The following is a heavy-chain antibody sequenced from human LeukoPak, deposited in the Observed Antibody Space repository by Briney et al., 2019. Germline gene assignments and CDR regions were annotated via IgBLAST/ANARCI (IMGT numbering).Heavy chain of an antibody. Sequence: TSETLSLTCTVSGGSISSYYWSWIRQPAGKGLEWIGRIYTSGSTNYNPSLKSRVTMSVDTSKNQFSLKLSSVTAADTAVYYCARPYLRGVGRDAFDIWGQGTMVTVSS. CDR2: IYTSGST. CDR3: ARPYLRGVGRDAFDI. CDR1: GGSISSYY. V-gene: IGHV4-4*07. J-gene: IGHJ3*02. D-gene: IGHD3-10*01.